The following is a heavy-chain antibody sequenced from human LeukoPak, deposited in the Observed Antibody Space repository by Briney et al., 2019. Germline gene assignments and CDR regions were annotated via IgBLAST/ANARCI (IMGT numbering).Heavy chain of an antibody. D-gene: IGHD2-15*01. CDR2: IGAYNVKT. Sequence: ASMKVSCKASGYTFTNYGFSWVRQAPGQGLEWMGWIGAYNVKTNYAQKFQGRVTMTTDTSTSTAYMELRSLISDDTAVYYCARDYCSGGSCQSGMLDYWGRGTLVTVSS. V-gene: IGHV1-18*01. J-gene: IGHJ4*02. CDR3: ARDYCSGGSCQSGMLDY. CDR1: GYTFTNYG.